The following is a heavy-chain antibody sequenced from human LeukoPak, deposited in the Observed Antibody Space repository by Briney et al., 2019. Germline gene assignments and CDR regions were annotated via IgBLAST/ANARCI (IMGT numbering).Heavy chain of an antibody. CDR1: GFTFSTYA. CDR3: AKSAYYYDSSGYYYFDY. CDR2: ISGSGGST. J-gene: IGHJ4*02. V-gene: IGHV3-23*01. Sequence: GGSLRLSCAASGFTFSTYAMSWVRQAPGHGLEWVSAISGSGGSTYYADSVKGRFTISRDNSKNTLYLKMNSLRAEDTAVYYCAKSAYYYDSSGYYYFDYWGQGTLVTVSS. D-gene: IGHD3-22*01.